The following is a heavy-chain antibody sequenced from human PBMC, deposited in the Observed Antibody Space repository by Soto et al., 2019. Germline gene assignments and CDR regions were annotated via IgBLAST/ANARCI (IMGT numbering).Heavy chain of an antibody. Sequence: GASVKVSCKASGYSFTDYYMHWVRQAPGQGLEWMGWINPNSGGTNYARKFQGWVTMTRDSSISTAYMELSRLKSDDTAVYYCARGNPYNWSVLYYFDLWGQGTLVTVSS. V-gene: IGHV1-2*04. CDR1: GYSFTDYY. J-gene: IGHJ4*02. CDR2: INPNSGGT. CDR3: ARGNPYNWSVLYYFDL. D-gene: IGHD1-1*01.